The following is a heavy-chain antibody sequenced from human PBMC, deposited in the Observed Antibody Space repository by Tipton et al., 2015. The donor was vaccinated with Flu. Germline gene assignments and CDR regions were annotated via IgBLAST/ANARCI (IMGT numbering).Heavy chain of an antibody. CDR1: GFTFSSYA. CDR3: ARAKDFGSGYPTPFDY. D-gene: IGHD3-3*01. J-gene: IGHJ4*02. V-gene: IGHV3-30*01. Sequence: QLVQSGGGVVQPGRSLRLSCAASGFTFSSYAMHWVRQAPGKGLEWVAVISYDGSNKYYADSVKGRFTISRDNSKNTPYLQMNSLGAEDTAVYYCARAKDFGSGYPTPFDYWGQGTLVTVSS. CDR2: ISYDGSNK.